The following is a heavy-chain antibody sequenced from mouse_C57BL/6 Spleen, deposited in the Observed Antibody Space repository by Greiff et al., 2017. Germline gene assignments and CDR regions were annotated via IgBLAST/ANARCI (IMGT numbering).Heavy chain of an antibody. CDR3: ARDLSGEYYGSSYYFDY. V-gene: IGHV5-4*01. CDR2: ISDGGSYT. J-gene: IGHJ2*01. D-gene: IGHD1-1*01. CDR1: GFTFSSYA. Sequence: DVHLVESGGGLVKPGGSLKLSCAASGFTFSSYAMSWVRQTPEKRLEWVATISDGGSYTYYPDNVKGRFTISRDNAKNTLYLQMSHLKSEDTAMYYCARDLSGEYYGSSYYFDYWGQGTTLTVSS.